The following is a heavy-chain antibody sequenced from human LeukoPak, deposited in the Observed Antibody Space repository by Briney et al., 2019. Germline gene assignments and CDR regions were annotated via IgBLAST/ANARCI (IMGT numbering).Heavy chain of an antibody. CDR3: AKDMSRSYYGLGY. V-gene: IGHV3-9*01. CDR2: ISWNSGSI. J-gene: IGHJ4*02. Sequence: GRSLRLSCAASGFTFDDYAMHWVRQAPGKGLEWVSGISWNSGSIGYADPVKGRFTISRDNAKNSLYLQMNSLRAEDTALYYCAKDMSRSYYGLGYWGQGTLVTVSS. CDR1: GFTFDDYA. D-gene: IGHD3-10*01.